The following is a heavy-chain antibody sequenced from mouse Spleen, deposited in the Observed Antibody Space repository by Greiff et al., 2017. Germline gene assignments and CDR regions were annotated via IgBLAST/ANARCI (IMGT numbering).Heavy chain of an antibody. Sequence: VQLKESGPELVKPGASMKISCKASGYSFTGYTMNWVKQSHGKNLEWIGLINPYNGGTSYNQKFKGKATLTVDKSSSTAYMELLSLTSEDSAVYYCARGGSMITAEAMDYWGQGTSVTVSS. V-gene: IGHV1-18*01. J-gene: IGHJ4*01. D-gene: IGHD2-4*01. CDR1: GYSFTGYT. CDR3: ARGGSMITAEAMDY. CDR2: INPYNGGT.